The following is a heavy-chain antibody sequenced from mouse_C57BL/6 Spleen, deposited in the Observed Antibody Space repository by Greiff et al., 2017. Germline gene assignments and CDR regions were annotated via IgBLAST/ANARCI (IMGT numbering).Heavy chain of an antibody. V-gene: IGHV3-6*01. J-gene: IGHJ1*03. D-gene: IGHD1-1*01. CDR2: ISYDGSN. Sequence: EVQLVESGPGLVKPSQSLSLSCSVTGYSITSGYYWYWIRQFPGNKLEWMGFISYDGSNNYNPSFKNRISISRDTSKNRLFLKLNSVATDDTATDYCARAVYYGSLWYFDVWGTGTTVTGSS. CDR1: GYSITSGYY. CDR3: ARAVYYGSLWYFDV.